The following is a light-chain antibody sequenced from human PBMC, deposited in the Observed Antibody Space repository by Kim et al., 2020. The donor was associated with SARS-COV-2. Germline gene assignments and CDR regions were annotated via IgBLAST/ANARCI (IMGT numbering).Light chain of an antibody. V-gene: IGKV3-11*01. CDR1: QSVNNY. CDR3: HQRSSWLWT. J-gene: IGKJ1*01. CDR2: DAS. Sequence: EIVLTQSPATLSLSPGERATLSCRASQSVNNYLAWYQQKPGQAPRLLIYDASNRATGIPARFSGSGSGTDFTLTISSLEPEDFAVYYCHQRSSWLWTFGQGTKVDSK.